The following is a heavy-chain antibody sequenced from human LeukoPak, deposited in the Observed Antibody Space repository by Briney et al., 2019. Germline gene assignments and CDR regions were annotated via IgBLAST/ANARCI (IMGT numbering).Heavy chain of an antibody. Sequence: PGGSLRLSCAASGFTFSSYSMNWVRQAPGKGLEWVSYISSSSSTIYYADSVKGRFTISRDNAKNSLYLQMNSLRAEDTAVYYCARGVEMATMVSFQHWGQGTLVTVSS. CDR2: ISSSSSTI. CDR3: ARGVEMATMVSFQH. CDR1: GFTFSSYS. D-gene: IGHD5-24*01. J-gene: IGHJ1*01. V-gene: IGHV3-48*04.